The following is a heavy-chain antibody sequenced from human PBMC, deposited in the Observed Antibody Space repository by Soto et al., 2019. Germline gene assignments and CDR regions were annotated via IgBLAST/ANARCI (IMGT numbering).Heavy chain of an antibody. CDR1: GFTFSSYA. D-gene: IGHD2-15*01. V-gene: IGHV3-23*01. J-gene: IGHJ4*02. CDR2: ISGSGGST. CDR3: AKDLLASDIVVVVAATYFDY. Sequence: GGSLRLSCAASGFTFSSYAMSWVRQAPGKGLEWVSAISGSGGSTYYADSVKGRFTISRDNSKNTLYLQMNSLRAEDTAVYYCAKDLLASDIVVVVAATYFDYWGQGTLVTVSS.